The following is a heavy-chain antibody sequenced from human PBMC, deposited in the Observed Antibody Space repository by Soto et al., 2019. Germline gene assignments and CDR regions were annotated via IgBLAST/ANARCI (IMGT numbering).Heavy chain of an antibody. CDR3: ARDHYYDSSGYAIHAFDI. V-gene: IGHV4-31*03. CDR2: IYYSGST. Sequence: SETLSLTCTVSGDSISSSNYYWGWIRQHPGKGLEWIGYIYYSGSTYYNPSLKSRVTISVDTSKNQFSLKLSSVTAADTAVYYCARDHYYDSSGYAIHAFDIWGQGTMVTVSS. J-gene: IGHJ3*02. CDR1: GDSISSSNYY. D-gene: IGHD3-22*01.